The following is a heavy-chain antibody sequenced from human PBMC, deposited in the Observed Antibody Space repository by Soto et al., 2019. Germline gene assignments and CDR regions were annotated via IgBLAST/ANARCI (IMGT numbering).Heavy chain of an antibody. CDR2: ISYDGSNK. V-gene: IGHV3-30*18. CDR1: GFTFSSYG. D-gene: IGHD6-13*01. J-gene: IGHJ4*02. CDR3: AKPWYSSSWYDPPANY. Sequence: GGSLRLSCAASGFTFSSYGMHWVRQAPGKGLEWVAVISYDGSNKYYADSVKGRFTISRDNSKNTLYLQMNSLRAEDTAVYYCAKPWYSSSWYDPPANYWGQGTLVTVSS.